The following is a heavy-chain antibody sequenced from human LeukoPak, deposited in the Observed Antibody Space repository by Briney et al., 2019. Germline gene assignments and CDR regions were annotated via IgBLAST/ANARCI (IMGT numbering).Heavy chain of an antibody. Sequence: SETLSLTRSVSGGSMSSYYWSWIRQPPGKGLEWIGYIYYSGSTKYNPSLKSRVTISVDTSKNQFSLKLRSVTAADTAVYYCARGARAGYNLEPFDYWGQGTLVTVSS. V-gene: IGHV4-59*08. CDR1: GGSMSSYY. CDR3: ARGARAGYNLEPFDY. CDR2: IYYSGST. D-gene: IGHD5-24*01. J-gene: IGHJ4*02.